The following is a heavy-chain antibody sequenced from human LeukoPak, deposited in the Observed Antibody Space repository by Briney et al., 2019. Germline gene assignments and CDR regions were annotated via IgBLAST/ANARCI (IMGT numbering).Heavy chain of an antibody. CDR1: GFTFSSYW. D-gene: IGHD1-20*01. V-gene: IGHV3-7*01. CDR3: ARDPYNWNDRSWFDP. CDR2: IKQDGSEK. J-gene: IGHJ5*02. Sequence: GGSLRLSCAASGFTFSSYWMSWVCQAPGKGLEWVANIKQDGSEKYYVDSVKGRFTISRDNAKNSLYLQMNSLRAEDTAVYYCARDPYNWNDRSWFDPWGQGTLVTVSS.